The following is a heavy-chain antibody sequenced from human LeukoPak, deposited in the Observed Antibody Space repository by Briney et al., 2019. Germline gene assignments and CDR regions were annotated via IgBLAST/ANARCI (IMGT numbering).Heavy chain of an antibody. CDR3: AGGYYAIDY. D-gene: IGHD3-22*01. CDR1: GFTFSSYG. Sequence: PGGSLRLSCAASGFTFSSYGMHWVRQAPGKGLEWVAVISYDGSNKYYADSVKGRFTISRDNSKNTLYLQMNSLRAEDTAVYYCAGGYYAIDYWGQGTLVTVSS. J-gene: IGHJ4*02. CDR2: ISYDGSNK. V-gene: IGHV3-30*03.